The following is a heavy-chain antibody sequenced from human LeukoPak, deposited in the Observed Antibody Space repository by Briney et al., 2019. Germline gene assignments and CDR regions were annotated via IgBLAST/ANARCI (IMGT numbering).Heavy chain of an antibody. J-gene: IGHJ6*02. CDR2: ISYDGSNK. CDR1: GFTFSSYG. V-gene: IGHV3-30*18. Sequence: HPGRSLRLSCAASGFTFSSYGMHWVRQAPGKGLEWVAVISYDGSNKYYADSVKGRFTISRDNSKNTLYLQMNSLRAEDTAVYYCANQKVGGYLSLDGMDVWGQGTTVTVSS. D-gene: IGHD5-12*01. CDR3: ANQKVGGYLSLDGMDV.